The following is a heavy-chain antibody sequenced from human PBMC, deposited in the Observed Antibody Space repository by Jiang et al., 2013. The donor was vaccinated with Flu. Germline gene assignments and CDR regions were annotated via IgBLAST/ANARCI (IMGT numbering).Heavy chain of an antibody. J-gene: IGHJ4*02. CDR2: INAGNGNT. CDR3: AGPLAYCGGDCYSEYFDY. Sequence: GAEVKKPGASVKVSCKASGYTFTSYAMHWVRQAPGQRLEWMGWINAGNGNTKYSQKFQGRVTITRDTSASTAYMELSSLRSEDTAVYYCAGPLAYCGGDCYSEYFDYWGQGTLVTVSS. CDR1: GYTFTSYA. V-gene: IGHV1-3*01. D-gene: IGHD2-21*02.